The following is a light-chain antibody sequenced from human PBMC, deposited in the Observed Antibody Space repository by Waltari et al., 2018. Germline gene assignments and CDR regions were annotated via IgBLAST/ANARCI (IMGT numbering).Light chain of an antibody. CDR3: CSYAGTSTVV. Sequence: QSALTQPASGSGSPGPSLTISCTGTSSDVGGYNYVSWYQQDPGKAPKLMIYDVSKRPSGVSNRFSGSKSGNTASLTISGLQAEDEADYYCCSYAGTSTVVFGGGTKLTVL. J-gene: IGLJ2*01. CDR2: DVS. V-gene: IGLV2-23*02. CDR1: SSDVGGYNY.